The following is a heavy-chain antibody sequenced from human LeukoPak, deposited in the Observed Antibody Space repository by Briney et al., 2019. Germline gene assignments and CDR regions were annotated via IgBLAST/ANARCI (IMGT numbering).Heavy chain of an antibody. Sequence: SGTLSLTCTVSGGSISSYYWSWIRQPPGKGLEWIGYIYYSGSTNYNPSLKSRVTISVDTSKNQFSLKLSSVTAADTAVYYCARASCRGGSCYSGHNWFDPWGQGTLVTVSS. J-gene: IGHJ5*02. D-gene: IGHD2-15*01. V-gene: IGHV4-59*01. CDR3: ARASCRGGSCYSGHNWFDP. CDR2: IYYSGST. CDR1: GGSISSYY.